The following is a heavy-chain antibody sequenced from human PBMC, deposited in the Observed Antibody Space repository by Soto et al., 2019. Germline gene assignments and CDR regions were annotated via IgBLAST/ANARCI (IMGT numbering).Heavy chain of an antibody. CDR2: INEDGSEK. CDR1: GLSFSLFW. V-gene: IGHV3-7*03. Sequence: GGSLRLSCAASGLSFSLFWMSWVRQTPGKGLEWVANINEDGSEKFFADSVKGRFTISRDNAKNSLSLQMNSLTADDTAVYYCARTGWPQSSYYFDYWGQGTLVTVSS. D-gene: IGHD3-16*01. CDR3: ARTGWPQSSYYFDY. J-gene: IGHJ4*02.